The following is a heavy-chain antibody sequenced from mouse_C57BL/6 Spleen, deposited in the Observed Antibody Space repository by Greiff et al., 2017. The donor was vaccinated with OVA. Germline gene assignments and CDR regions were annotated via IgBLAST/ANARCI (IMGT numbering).Heavy chain of an antibody. CDR3: VRHEGIYYGYDDYAMDY. D-gene: IGHD2-2*01. CDR1: GFSFNTYA. Sequence: EVQRVESGGGLVQPKGSLKLSCAASGFSFNTYAMNWVRQAPGKGLEWVARIRSKSNNYVTYYADSVKDRFTISRDDSESMLYLQMNNLKTEDTAMYYCVRHEGIYYGYDDYAMDYWGQGTSVTVSS. CDR2: IRSKSNNYVT. J-gene: IGHJ4*01. V-gene: IGHV10-1*01.